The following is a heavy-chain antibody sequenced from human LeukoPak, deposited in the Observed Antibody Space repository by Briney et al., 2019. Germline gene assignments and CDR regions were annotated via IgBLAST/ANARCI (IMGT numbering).Heavy chain of an antibody. CDR1: GFTFGDYT. D-gene: IGHD3-22*01. Sequence: GRSLRLSCTASGFTFGDYTMSWVRQAPGKGPEWVGFIRSKAYGGTTEYAASVKGRFTISRDDSKSIAYLQLNSLKTEDTAVYYCTRDMYYYDSSGTSYWGQGTLVTVSS. V-gene: IGHV3-49*04. CDR2: IRSKAYGGTT. CDR3: TRDMYYYDSSGTSY. J-gene: IGHJ4*02.